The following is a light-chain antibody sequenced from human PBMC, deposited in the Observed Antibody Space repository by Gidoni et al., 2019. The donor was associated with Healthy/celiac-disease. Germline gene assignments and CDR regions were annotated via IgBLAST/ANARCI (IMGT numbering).Light chain of an antibody. CDR3: QQYGSSPWT. CDR2: GAS. V-gene: IGKV3-20*01. J-gene: IGKJ1*01. CDR1: QSVSSSY. Sequence: IVLTQSPGTLSLSPGERATLSCRASQSVSSSYLAWYQQKPGQAPRLLICGASSRATGIPDRFSGSGSGTDFTLTISRLEPEDFAVYYCQQYGSSPWTFGQXTKVEIK.